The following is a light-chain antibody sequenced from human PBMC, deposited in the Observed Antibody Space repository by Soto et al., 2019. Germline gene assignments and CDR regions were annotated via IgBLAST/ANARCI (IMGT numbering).Light chain of an antibody. CDR3: RQYYSYPRS. Sequence: AIRMTQSPSSFSASTGDRVTITCRASQGISSYLAWYQQKPGKAPTLLIYAASTLQSGVTSRFIGSGSGTDFTLTISCLQSEDFATYYCRQYYSYPRSFGQGTKVEIK. CDR1: QGISSY. CDR2: AAS. V-gene: IGKV1-8*01. J-gene: IGKJ1*01.